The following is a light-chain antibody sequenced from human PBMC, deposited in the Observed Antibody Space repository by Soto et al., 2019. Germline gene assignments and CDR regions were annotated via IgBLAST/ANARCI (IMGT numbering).Light chain of an antibody. CDR2: GAF. J-gene: IGKJ1*01. Sequence: ENVLTQSPGTLSLSPGERATLSCRAIQSVSNNYLAWYQQKPGQAPRLLIYGAFTRAAGVPARFSGSGSGTEFTLTINSLQSEDFALYYCQEYDNWPLWTFGQGTKVDIK. CDR3: QEYDNWPLWT. CDR1: QSVSNN. V-gene: IGKV3-15*01.